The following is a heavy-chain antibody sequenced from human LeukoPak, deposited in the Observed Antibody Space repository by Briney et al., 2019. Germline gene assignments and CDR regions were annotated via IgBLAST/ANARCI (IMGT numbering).Heavy chain of an antibody. CDR3: ARLTRMQYSGYDYYIRDSSPMRENWFDP. D-gene: IGHD5-12*01. Sequence: SETLSLTCTVSGGSISSSSYYWGWIRQPPGKGLEWIGSIYYSGSTYYNPSLKSRVTISVDTSKNQFSLKLSSVTAADTAVYYCARLTRMQYSGYDYYIRDSSPMRENWFDPWGQGTLVTVSS. V-gene: IGHV4-39*07. CDR2: IYYSGST. CDR1: GGSISSSSYY. J-gene: IGHJ5*02.